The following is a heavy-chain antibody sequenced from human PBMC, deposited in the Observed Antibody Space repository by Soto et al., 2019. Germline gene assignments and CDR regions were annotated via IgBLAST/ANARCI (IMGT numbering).Heavy chain of an antibody. V-gene: IGHV4-61*01. CDR1: GDSISSSTYH. Sequence: PSETLSLTCTVSGDSISSSTYHWCWIRQHPGKGLEWIGYFYSSGSTNYNPSLKSRVTISVDTSKNQFSLKLSSVTAADTAVYYCARSVANFEYWGQGTLVTVSS. J-gene: IGHJ4*02. D-gene: IGHD4-4*01. CDR2: FYSSGST. CDR3: ARSVANFEY.